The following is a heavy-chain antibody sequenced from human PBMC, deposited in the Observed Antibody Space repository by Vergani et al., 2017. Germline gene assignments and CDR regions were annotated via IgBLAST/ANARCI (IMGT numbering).Heavy chain of an antibody. CDR1: GFTFSSYA. CDR3: AKDLCGGDCYSRTGFDY. Sequence: EVQLLESGGGLVQPGGSLRLSCAASGFTFSSYAMSWVRQAPGKGLEWVSAISGSGGSTYYADSVKGRFTISRDNSKNTLYLQMNSLRAEDTDVYYCAKDLCGGDCYSRTGFDYWGQGTLVTVSS. V-gene: IGHV3-23*01. D-gene: IGHD2-21*02. CDR2: ISGSGGST. J-gene: IGHJ4*02.